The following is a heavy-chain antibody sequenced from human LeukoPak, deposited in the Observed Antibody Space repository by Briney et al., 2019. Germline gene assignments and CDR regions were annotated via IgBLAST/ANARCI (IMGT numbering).Heavy chain of an antibody. D-gene: IGHD1-20*01. Sequence: PGGSLRLSCAASGFTFRDSAMYWVRQAPGKGLEYVSVISTDGSRIYYADSVKGRFTISRDNSKNTLYLQMNSLRAEDTAVYYCARAGETYNWNPVNFDFWGQGTLVTVSS. CDR1: GFTFRDSA. V-gene: IGHV3-64*02. CDR2: ISTDGSRI. CDR3: ARAGETYNWNPVNFDF. J-gene: IGHJ4*02.